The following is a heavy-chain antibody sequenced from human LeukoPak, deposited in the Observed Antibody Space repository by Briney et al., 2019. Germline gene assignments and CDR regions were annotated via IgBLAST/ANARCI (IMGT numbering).Heavy chain of an antibody. CDR2: IYFIVST. CDR1: VGSICISSYY. D-gene: IGHD3-10*01. CDR3: AFIGPGYYFDY. J-gene: IGHJ4*02. Sequence: SETLSLTCTVSVGSICISSYYLGWIRHPPGKGLGWIWSIYFIVSTYYTPSLKSRDTLSVGTSKNQFSLKLSSVTAADTAVYYCAFIGPGYYFDYWGQGTLVTVSS. V-gene: IGHV4-39*01.